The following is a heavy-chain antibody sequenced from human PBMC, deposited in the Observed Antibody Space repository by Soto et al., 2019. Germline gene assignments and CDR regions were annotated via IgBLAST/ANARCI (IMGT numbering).Heavy chain of an antibody. CDR3: AKDFGYYYDSSGYYYVY. CDR1: ESTFTTYG. J-gene: IGHJ4*02. Sequence: PGGSLRLSCTASESTFTTYGMNWVRQAPGKGLEWVSVITNDGSNIYYADSVKGRFTVSRDNSKNTLYLQMNSLRAEDTAVYYCAKDFGYYYDSSGYYYVYWGQGTLVTVSS. V-gene: IGHV3-30*18. CDR2: ITNDGSNI. D-gene: IGHD3-22*01.